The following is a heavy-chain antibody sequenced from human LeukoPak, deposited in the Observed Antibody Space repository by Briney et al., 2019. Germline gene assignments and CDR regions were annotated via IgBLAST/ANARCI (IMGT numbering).Heavy chain of an antibody. V-gene: IGHV4-4*02. Sequence: PSGTLSLTCAVSGGSISSSNWWSWVRQPPGKGLEWIGEIYHSGSTNYNPSLKSRVTISVDKSKNQFSLKLSSVTAADTAVYYCGGASSVFPNFDYGGRETLVTVSS. J-gene: IGHJ4*02. CDR2: IYHSGST. CDR3: GGASSVFPNFDY. CDR1: GGSISSSNW. D-gene: IGHD3-22*01.